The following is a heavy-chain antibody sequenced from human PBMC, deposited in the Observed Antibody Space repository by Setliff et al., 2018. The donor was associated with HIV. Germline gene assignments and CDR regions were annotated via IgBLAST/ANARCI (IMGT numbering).Heavy chain of an antibody. Sequence: SETLSLTCTVSGGSIRSGSYYWSWIRQPAGKGLEWIGRMYTNGNTNYNPSLKSQVTIAVDTSKNQFSLKLSSVTAADTAVYYCASLITFGGVIANYYIDYWGQGTLVTVS. CDR2: MYTNGNT. D-gene: IGHD3-16*02. J-gene: IGHJ4*02. CDR3: ASLITFGGVIANYYIDY. V-gene: IGHV4-61*02. CDR1: GGSIRSGSYY.